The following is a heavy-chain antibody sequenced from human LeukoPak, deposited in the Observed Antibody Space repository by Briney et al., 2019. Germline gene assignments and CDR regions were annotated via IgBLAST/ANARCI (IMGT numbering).Heavy chain of an antibody. CDR3: ARDPCSSINCPLRF. CDR1: GGSLSGSY. V-gene: IGHV4-34*01. D-gene: IGHD2-2*01. CDR2: INHSGRT. Sequence: PSETLSLTCAVSGGSLSGSYCTWVRQSLGEGLEWIGEINHSGRTNYNPSLQSRVTISLDTTRSQFSLILRSVTAADTAVYYCARDPCSSINCPLRFWGQGTLVTVSS. J-gene: IGHJ4*02.